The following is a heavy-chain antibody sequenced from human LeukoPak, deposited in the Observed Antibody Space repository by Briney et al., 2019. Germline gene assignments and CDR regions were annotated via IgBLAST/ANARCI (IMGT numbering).Heavy chain of an antibody. CDR2: ISGSGGST. V-gene: IGHV3-23*01. CDR1: GFTFSSYA. CDR3: AKGQRWLRSGPIGY. D-gene: IGHD5-24*01. Sequence: NPGGSLRLSCAASGFTFSSYAMSWVRQAPGKGLEWVSAISGSGGSTYYADSVKGRLTISRDNSKNTLYLQMNSLRAEDTAVYYCAKGQRWLRSGPIGYWGQGTLVTVSS. J-gene: IGHJ4*02.